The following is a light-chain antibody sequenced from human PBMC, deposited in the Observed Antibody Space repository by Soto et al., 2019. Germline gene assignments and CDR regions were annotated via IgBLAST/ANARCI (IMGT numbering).Light chain of an antibody. CDR1: QSVRSSY. CDR3: QQCGNSPLT. Sequence: EIVLTQSPGTLSLSPGERATLSCRASQSVRSSYFAWYQQKPGQAPRLLIFGASTRAPGIPDRFSGSGSGTDFTLTISKLEPEDFALFYCQQCGNSPLTFGGGTKVDIK. CDR2: GAS. J-gene: IGKJ4*01. V-gene: IGKV3-20*01.